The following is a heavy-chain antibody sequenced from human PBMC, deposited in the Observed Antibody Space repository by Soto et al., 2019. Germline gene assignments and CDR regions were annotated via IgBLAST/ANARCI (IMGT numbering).Heavy chain of an antibody. D-gene: IGHD3-22*01. V-gene: IGHV4-59*01. Sequence: SETLSLTCTVSGGSISTDYWNWIRQPPGKGLEWIGYISYTGITNYNPSLESRVTISVDTSKNQFSLKLRSVTAADTAVYYCAREPRYSTSRYHDHLDMWGQGTMAPVS. CDR2: ISYTGIT. J-gene: IGHJ3*02. CDR3: AREPRYSTSRYHDHLDM. CDR1: GGSISTDY.